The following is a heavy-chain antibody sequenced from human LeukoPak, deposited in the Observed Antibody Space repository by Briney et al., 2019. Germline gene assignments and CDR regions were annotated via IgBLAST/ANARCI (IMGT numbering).Heavy chain of an antibody. Sequence: SETVSLMCAVYGGPYYGFYWSWIRQPPGKGLEWIGEINHSGSTNYNPSLKSRATISVDPSKDQFSLKLGSVTAADTAVYYCARVRRIVGMVAARSDAFQMWGEKPRDTVSS. CDR3: ARVRRIVGMVAARSDAFQM. CDR2: INHSGST. CDR1: GGPYYGFY. J-gene: IGHJ3*02. V-gene: IGHV4-34*01. D-gene: IGHD2-15*01.